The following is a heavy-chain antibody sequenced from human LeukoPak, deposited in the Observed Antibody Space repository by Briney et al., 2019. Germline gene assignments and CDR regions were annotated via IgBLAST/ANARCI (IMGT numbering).Heavy chain of an antibody. Sequence: ASVKVSCKASGYTFTSYYIHWVRQAPGQGLEWMGIINPSGGSTSYAQKFQGRVTMTRDMSTSTVYMELSSLRSEDTALYSCARDHGSSGYVDYWGQGTLVTVSS. D-gene: IGHD3-22*01. V-gene: IGHV1-46*01. CDR2: INPSGGST. CDR3: ARDHGSSGYVDY. CDR1: GYTFTSYY. J-gene: IGHJ4*02.